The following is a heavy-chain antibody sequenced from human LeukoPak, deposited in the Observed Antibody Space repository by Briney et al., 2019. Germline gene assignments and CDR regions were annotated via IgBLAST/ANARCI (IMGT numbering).Heavy chain of an antibody. CDR1: GYRFSPYW. D-gene: IGHD3-10*02. CDR3: TRENYVPDS. J-gene: IGHJ4*02. CDR2: ISDGGRAT. Sequence: GGSLRLSCVASGYRFSPYWMSWVRQTPGKGLEWVASISDGGRATYYVDCVRGRFTISRDDARNSLFLQMNGLRADDTAVYYCTRENYVPDSWGQGTLVTVSS. V-gene: IGHV3-7*03.